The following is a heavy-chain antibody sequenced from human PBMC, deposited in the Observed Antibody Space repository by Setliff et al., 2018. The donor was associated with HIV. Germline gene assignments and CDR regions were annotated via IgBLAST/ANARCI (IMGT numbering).Heavy chain of an antibody. CDR1: GYTFTTNG. Sequence: ASVKVSCKPSGYTFTTNGLSWVRQAPGQGLEWMGWISTYSDETSSSQNLQGRLTMTTDTSTGTAYMELRSLRSDDTAVYYCARDVDHRMDVWGQGTTVTVSS. V-gene: IGHV1-18*01. CDR2: ISTYSDET. CDR3: ARDVDHRMDV. J-gene: IGHJ6*02.